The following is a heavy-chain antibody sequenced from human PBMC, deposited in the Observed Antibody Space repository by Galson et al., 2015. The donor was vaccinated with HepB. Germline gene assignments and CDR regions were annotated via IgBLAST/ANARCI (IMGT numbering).Heavy chain of an antibody. CDR2: ISYDGSNK. D-gene: IGHD2-2*01. V-gene: IGHV3-30*04. J-gene: IGHJ4*02. CDR3: ARAHKCSSTSCARGDFDY. CDR1: GFTFSSYA. Sequence: SLRLSCAASGFTFSSYAMHWVRQAPGKGLEWVAVISYDGSNKYYADSVKGRFTISRDNSKNTLYLQMNSLRAEDTAVYYCARAHKCSSTSCARGDFDYWGQGTLVTVSS.